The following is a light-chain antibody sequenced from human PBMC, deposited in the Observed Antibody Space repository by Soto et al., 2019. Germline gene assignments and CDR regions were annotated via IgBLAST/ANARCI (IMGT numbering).Light chain of an antibody. J-gene: IGKJ4*01. V-gene: IGKV2-28*01. CDR2: LAS. Sequence: DIVMTQSPLSLPVTPGESASISCRSSQTLLYRNGKNYLNWYLQKPGQSPQLLIFLASSRASGVXDXSSGSGSGTEFTLRISRVEAEDVGVYYCMQALQSPQTFGGGTKVEIK. CDR3: MQALQSPQT. CDR1: QTLLYRNGKNY.